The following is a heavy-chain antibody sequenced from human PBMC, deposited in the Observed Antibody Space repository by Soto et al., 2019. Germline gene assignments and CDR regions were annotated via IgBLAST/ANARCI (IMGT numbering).Heavy chain of an antibody. CDR1: GYTFTSYG. CDR3: ARDRRYSSSWYRGYYYYGMDV. J-gene: IGHJ6*02. V-gene: IGHV1-18*01. CDR2: ISAYNGNT. D-gene: IGHD6-13*01. Sequence: ASVKVSCKASGYTFTSYGISWVRQAPEQGLEWMGWISAYNGNTNYAQKLQGRVTMTTDTSTSTAYMELRSLRSDDTAVYYCARDRRYSSSWYRGYYYYGMDVWGQGTMVTVSS.